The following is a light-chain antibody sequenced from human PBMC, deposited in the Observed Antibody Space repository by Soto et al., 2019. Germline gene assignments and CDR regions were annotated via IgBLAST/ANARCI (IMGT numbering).Light chain of an antibody. V-gene: IGLV2-14*01. J-gene: IGLJ1*01. CDR3: SSYTVSRTL. Sequence: QSALTQPASVSGSPGQSITISCTGTSSDVGSYNYVSWYQQHPGKAPKLMIYGVSDRPSGISSRFSGSKSGNTASLTISGLQTEDEADYYCSSYTVSRTLFGTGTKSPS. CDR2: GVS. CDR1: SSDVGSYNY.